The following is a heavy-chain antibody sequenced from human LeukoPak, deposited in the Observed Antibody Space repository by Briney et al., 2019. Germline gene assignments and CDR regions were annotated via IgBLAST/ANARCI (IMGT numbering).Heavy chain of an antibody. CDR1: GFTFDDYA. CDR2: ISWNSGSI. J-gene: IGHJ4*02. Sequence: GGSLRLSCAASGFTFDDYAMHWVRQAPGKGLEWVSGISWNSGSIGYADSVKGRFTISRDNAENSLYLQMNSLRAEDTALYYCAKDIEDGSSWYFDYWGQGTLVTVSS. CDR3: AKDIEDGSSWYFDY. D-gene: IGHD6-13*01. V-gene: IGHV3-9*01.